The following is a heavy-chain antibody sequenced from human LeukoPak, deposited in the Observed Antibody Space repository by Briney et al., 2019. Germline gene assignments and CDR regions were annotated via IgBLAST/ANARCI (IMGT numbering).Heavy chain of an antibody. J-gene: IGHJ6*02. D-gene: IGHD2-8*01. Sequence: PSETLSLTCRVSGGSISSNGYYWSWIRQPPGKGLEWIGEINHSGSTNYNPSLKSRVTISVDTSKNQFSLKLSSVTAADTAVYYCARGRDIVQAYGMDVWGQGTTVTVSS. CDR1: GGSISSNGYY. CDR3: ARGRDIVQAYGMDV. CDR2: INHSGST. V-gene: IGHV4-34*01.